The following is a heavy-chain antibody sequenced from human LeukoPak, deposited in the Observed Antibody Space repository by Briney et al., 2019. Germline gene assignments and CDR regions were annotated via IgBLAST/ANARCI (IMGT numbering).Heavy chain of an antibody. J-gene: IGHJ4*02. V-gene: IGHV4-61*02. D-gene: IGHD1-26*01. Sequence: SETLFLTCTVSGGSISSGSCYWAWIQRPAGKGLEYIGRIYTSWSTSYNPSRDSRVTISVATSNNQFSLKLSSVTAAETAVYYCARSPRLGRYGYGPWELPVSYFDYWGQGTLVTVSS. CDR2: IYTSWST. CDR1: GGSISSGSCY. CDR3: ARSPRLGRYGYGPWELPVSYFDY.